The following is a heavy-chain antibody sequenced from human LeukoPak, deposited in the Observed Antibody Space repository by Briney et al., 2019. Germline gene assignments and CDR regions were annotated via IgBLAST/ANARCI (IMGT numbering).Heavy chain of an antibody. V-gene: IGHV1-2*02. D-gene: IGHD2-15*01. Sequence: APVKVSCKASGYTFTGYYMHWVRQAPGQGLEWMGWINPNSGGTNYAQKFQGRVIMTRDTSISTAYMVLSRLSSADTACYYCARDLQWQLLGWTGFDYWGHRALVT. CDR2: INPNSGGT. CDR1: GYTFTGYY. CDR3: ARDLQWQLLGWTGFDY. J-gene: IGHJ4*01.